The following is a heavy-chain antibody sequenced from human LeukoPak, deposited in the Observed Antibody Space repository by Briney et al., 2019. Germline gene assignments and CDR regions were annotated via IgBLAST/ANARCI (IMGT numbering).Heavy chain of an antibody. D-gene: IGHD6-6*01. CDR3: ARVDPIAARIFDY. CDR2: IYYTGNT. J-gene: IGHJ4*02. Sequence: PSETLSLTCTVSGDSIGSYYWSWIRQPPGKGLEWIGYIYYTGNTNHNPSLKSRVTISVDTSKNQFSLKLTSVTAADTAVYYCARVDPIAARIFDYWGQGTLVTVSS. V-gene: IGHV4-59*01. CDR1: GDSIGSYY.